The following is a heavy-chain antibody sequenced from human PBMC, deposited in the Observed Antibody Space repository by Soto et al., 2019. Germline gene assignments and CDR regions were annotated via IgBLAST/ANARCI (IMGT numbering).Heavy chain of an antibody. CDR1: GFTFSSYA. J-gene: IGHJ6*02. CDR3: AKDDAIFGVDTPKGMDV. Sequence: GGSLRLSCAASGFTFSSYAISWVRQAPGKGLEWVSAISGSGGSTYYADSVKGRFTISRDNSKNTLYLQMNSLRAEDTAVYYCAKDDAIFGVDTPKGMDVWGQGTTVTVSS. D-gene: IGHD3-3*01. CDR2: ISGSGGST. V-gene: IGHV3-23*01.